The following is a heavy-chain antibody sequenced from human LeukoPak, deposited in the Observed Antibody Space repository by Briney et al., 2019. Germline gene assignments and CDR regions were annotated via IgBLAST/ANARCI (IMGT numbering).Heavy chain of an antibody. Sequence: SQTLSLTCTVSGGSISSGSYYWSWIRQPAGKGLEWIGRIYTSGSTNYNPSLKSRVTISVDTSKNQFSLKLSSVTAADTAMYYCARDWGWELLAFDIWGQGTMVTVSS. D-gene: IGHD1-26*01. J-gene: IGHJ3*02. CDR1: GGSISSGSYY. CDR3: ARDWGWELLAFDI. CDR2: IYTSGST. V-gene: IGHV4-61*02.